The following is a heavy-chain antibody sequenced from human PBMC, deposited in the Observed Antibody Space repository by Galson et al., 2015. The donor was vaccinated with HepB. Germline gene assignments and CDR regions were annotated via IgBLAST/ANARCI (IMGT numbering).Heavy chain of an antibody. J-gene: IGHJ6*02. D-gene: IGHD3-3*01. CDR1: GDAFRTNA. CDR3: ARDPGRNFDFWSGYTPNYHYYGLDV. CDR2: IIPVINTT. V-gene: IGHV1-69*13. Sequence: SVKVSCKASGDAFRTNAITWVRQAPGLGLEWMGGIIPVINTTQFAQKSRGRLTIIADESTSTAYMELMNLSAEDTAVYFCARDPGRNFDFWSGYTPNYHYYGLDVWGQGTTVTVSS.